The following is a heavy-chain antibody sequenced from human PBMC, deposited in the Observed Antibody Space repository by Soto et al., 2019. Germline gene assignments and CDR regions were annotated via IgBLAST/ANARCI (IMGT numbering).Heavy chain of an antibody. CDR2: ISGSGGST. CDR1: GFTFSNYA. Sequence: GGSLRLACAASGFTFSNYAMSWVRQAPGKGLEWVSAISGSGGSTSYADSVKGRFTISRDNSKNTLYLQMNSLRVEDTAVYYLAKKYSRSWYAIDIWGQATMVTVSS. CDR3: AKKYSRSWYAIDI. J-gene: IGHJ3*02. D-gene: IGHD6-13*01. V-gene: IGHV3-23*01.